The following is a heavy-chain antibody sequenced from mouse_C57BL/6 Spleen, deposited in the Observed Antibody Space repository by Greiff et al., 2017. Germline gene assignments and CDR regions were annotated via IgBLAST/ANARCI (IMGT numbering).Heavy chain of an antibody. J-gene: IGHJ1*03. CDR1: GYTFTDYY. V-gene: IGHV1-19*01. CDR2: INPYNGGT. Sequence: VQLQQSGPVLVKPGASVKMSCKASGYTFTDYYMNWVKQSHGKSLEWIGVINPYNGGTSYNQKFKGKATLTVDKSSSTAYMELNSLTSEDSAVYYWAREGAITTVVATGYFDVWGTGTTVTVSS. D-gene: IGHD1-1*01. CDR3: AREGAITTVVATGYFDV.